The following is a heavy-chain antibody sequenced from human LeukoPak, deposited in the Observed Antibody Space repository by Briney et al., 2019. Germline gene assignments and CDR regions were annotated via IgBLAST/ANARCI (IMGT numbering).Heavy chain of an antibody. CDR3: AKDRTDRGY. J-gene: IGHJ4*02. V-gene: IGHV3-23*01. D-gene: IGHD2-15*01. CDR2: ISGSGDTT. Sequence: GGSLRLSCAASGFTFSSYAMNWARQAPGKGLEWVSAISGSGDTTYYADSVKGRFTISRDNSKNTLYLQMNSLRVEDTAVYYCAKDRTDRGYWGQGTLVTVSS. CDR1: GFTFSSYA.